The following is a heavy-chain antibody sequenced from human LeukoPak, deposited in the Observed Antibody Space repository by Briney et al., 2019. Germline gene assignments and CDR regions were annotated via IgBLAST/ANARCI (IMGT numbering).Heavy chain of an antibody. J-gene: IGHJ4*02. CDR2: INHSGST. Sequence: SETLSLTCAVYGGSFSGYYWSWIRQPPGKGLEWIGEINHSGSTNYNPSLESRVTISVDTSDNQFSLKLTSVTVADTAVYYCARGTPGYDYWGQGTLVTVSS. D-gene: IGHD4-23*01. CDR1: GGSFSGYY. V-gene: IGHV4-34*01. CDR3: ARGTPGYDY.